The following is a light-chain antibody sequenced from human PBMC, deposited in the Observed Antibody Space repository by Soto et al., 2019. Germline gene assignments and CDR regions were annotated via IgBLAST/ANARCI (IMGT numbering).Light chain of an antibody. V-gene: IGLV8-61*01. CDR3: ALYLGGGITE. Sequence: QTVVTQEPSISVSPGGTVTLTCGLTSGSVSITSYPSWFQQTPGQAPRTLISSTNTRSSGVSDRFSGSILGGKAALTITGAQAAYESDYKFALYLGGGITEFGGGTQLTV. CDR2: STN. CDR1: SGSVSITSY. J-gene: IGLJ7*01.